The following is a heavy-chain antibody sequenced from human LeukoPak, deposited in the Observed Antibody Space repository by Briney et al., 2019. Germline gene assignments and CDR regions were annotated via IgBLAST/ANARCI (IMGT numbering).Heavy chain of an antibody. D-gene: IGHD2-2*01. CDR2: IIPIFGTA. CDR3: ARPRGHSVVPAAEYCYYGMDV. V-gene: IGHV1-69*06. CDR1: GGTFSSYA. Sequence: SVKVSCKASGGTFSSYAISWVRQAPGQGLEWMGGIIPIFGTANYAQKFQGRVTITADKSTSTAYMELSSLRSEDTAVYYCARPRGHSVVPAAEYCYYGMDVWGQGTTVTVSS. J-gene: IGHJ6*02.